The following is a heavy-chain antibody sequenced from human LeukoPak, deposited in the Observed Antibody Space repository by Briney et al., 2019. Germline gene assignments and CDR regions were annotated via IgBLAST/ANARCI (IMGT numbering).Heavy chain of an antibody. CDR3: AREWFGFDY. Sequence: GRSLRLSCAASGFTFSSYAMHWVRQAPGKGLEWVAVISYDGSNKYYADSVKGRFPISRDNSKNTLYLQMNSLRAEDTAVYYCAREWFGFDYWGQGTLVTVSS. D-gene: IGHD3-10*01. J-gene: IGHJ4*02. CDR2: ISYDGSNK. V-gene: IGHV3-30-3*01. CDR1: GFTFSSYA.